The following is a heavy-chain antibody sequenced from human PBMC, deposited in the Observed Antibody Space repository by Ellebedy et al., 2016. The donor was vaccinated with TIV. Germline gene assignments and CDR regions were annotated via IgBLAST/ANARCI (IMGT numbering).Heavy chain of an antibody. CDR2: IYHSGTT. CDR1: GGSISSTYNY. CDR3: ARLTSGYYANFDY. V-gene: IGHV4-39*01. Sequence: SETLSLTXTVSGGSISSTYNYWGWIRQPPGKGLEWIASIYHSGTTYYNPSLKSRVTMSVDTSKNQFSLILRSVTAADTAVYYCARLTSGYYANFDYWGQGTLVTVSS. J-gene: IGHJ4*02. D-gene: IGHD3-3*01.